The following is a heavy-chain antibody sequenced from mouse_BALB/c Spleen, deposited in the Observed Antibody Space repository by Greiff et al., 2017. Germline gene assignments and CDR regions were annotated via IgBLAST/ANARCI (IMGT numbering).Heavy chain of an antibody. CDR1: GFTFSSFG. V-gene: IGHV5-17*02. J-gene: IGHJ4*01. D-gene: IGHD2-10*02. CDR2: ISSGSSTI. CDR3: ARWGVYGNYDYAMDY. Sequence: EVKLMESGGGLVQPGGSRKLSCAASGFTFSSFGMHWVRQAPEKGLEWVAYISSGSSTIYYADTVKGRFTISRDNPKNTLFLQMTSLRSEDTAMYYCARWGVYGNYDYAMDYWGQGTSVTVSS.